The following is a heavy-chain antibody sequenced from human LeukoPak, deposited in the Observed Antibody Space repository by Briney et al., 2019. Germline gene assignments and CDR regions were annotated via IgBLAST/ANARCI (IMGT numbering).Heavy chain of an antibody. CDR3: AKELHDVNYYDSSGYYYEFDY. J-gene: IGHJ4*02. D-gene: IGHD3-22*01. V-gene: IGHV3-9*03. CDR1: GFTFDDYA. CDR2: ISWNSGSI. Sequence: PGGSLRLSCAASGFTFDDYAMHWVRQAPGKCLEWVSGISWNSGSIGYADSVKGRFTISRDNAKNSLYLQMNSLRAEDMALYYCAKELHDVNYYDSSGYYYEFDYWGQGTLVTVSS.